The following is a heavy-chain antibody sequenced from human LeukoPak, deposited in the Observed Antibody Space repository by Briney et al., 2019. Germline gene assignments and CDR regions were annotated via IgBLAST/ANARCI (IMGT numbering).Heavy chain of an antibody. V-gene: IGHV3-23*01. J-gene: IGHJ4*02. CDR1: GFTFSGYA. Sequence: GGSLRLSCAASGFTFSGYAMAWARQTPGKGLEWVSAITGSGDATYYTDSVKGRFTISRDNSKNTLYLQMNSLRAEDTALYYCAKGGLYYDLSTHIYYFDYWGQGTLVAVSS. D-gene: IGHD3-16*01. CDR2: ITGSGDAT. CDR3: AKGGLYYDLSTHIYYFDY.